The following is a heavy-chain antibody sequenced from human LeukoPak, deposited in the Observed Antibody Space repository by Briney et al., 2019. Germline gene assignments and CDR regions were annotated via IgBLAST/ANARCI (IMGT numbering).Heavy chain of an antibody. D-gene: IGHD2-2*01. J-gene: IGHJ4*02. Sequence: GGSLRLSCAASGFTFSSYSMDWVRQAPGKGLEWVSSISSSSSYIYYADSVKGRFTISRDNAKNSLYLQMNSLRAEDTAVYYCARDPISVVVPAAMEPFDYWGQGTLVTVSS. CDR2: ISSSSSYI. CDR1: GFTFSSYS. CDR3: ARDPISVVVPAAMEPFDY. V-gene: IGHV3-21*01.